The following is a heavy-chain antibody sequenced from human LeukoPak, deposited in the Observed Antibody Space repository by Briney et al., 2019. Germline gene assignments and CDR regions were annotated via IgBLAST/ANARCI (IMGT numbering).Heavy chain of an antibody. J-gene: IGHJ4*02. CDR2: FIPILAAA. Sequence: SVKVSCKASGGTFSDYALNWVRQAPGQGLEWMGVFIPILAAANSTQKFQGRVTITADISTNTGYMELSSLRSEDTAVYYCAIVSYDSGSTTDYWGQGTLVTVSS. CDR1: GGTFSDYA. V-gene: IGHV1-69*10. CDR3: AIVSYDSGSTTDY. D-gene: IGHD3-10*01.